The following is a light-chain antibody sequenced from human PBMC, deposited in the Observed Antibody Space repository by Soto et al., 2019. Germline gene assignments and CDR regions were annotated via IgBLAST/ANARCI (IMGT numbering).Light chain of an antibody. V-gene: IGKV3-15*01. J-gene: IGKJ4*01. CDR1: QSVSTN. CDR2: AAS. CDR3: QQRSNWPQLT. Sequence: EIVMTQSPATLSVSPGERATLSCRASQSVSTNLAWYQQKPGQAPRLLIYAASVRATGIPARFSGSGSGTEFTLTISSLQSEDFAVYYCQQRSNWPQLTFGGGTKVEIK.